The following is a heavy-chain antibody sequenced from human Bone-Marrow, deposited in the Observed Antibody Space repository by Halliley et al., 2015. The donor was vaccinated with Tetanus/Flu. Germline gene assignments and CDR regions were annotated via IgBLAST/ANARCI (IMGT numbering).Heavy chain of an antibody. J-gene: IGHJ4*02. Sequence: TLSLTCAVYGGSFSGHCWTWIRQTPGKGLEWIGEMNHKGRTTYNPSLMSRVTISVDTSKNQLSLRLTSLIAADTAMYYCAGVNLGGADQIDYWGQGTLVTVSS. V-gene: IGHV4-34*01. CDR2: MNHKGRT. CDR3: AGVNLGGADQIDY. CDR1: GGSFSGHC. D-gene: IGHD3-16*01.